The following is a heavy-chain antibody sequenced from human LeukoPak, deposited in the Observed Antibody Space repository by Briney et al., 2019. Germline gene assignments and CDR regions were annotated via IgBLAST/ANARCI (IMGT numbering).Heavy chain of an antibody. CDR1: GGTFSSYA. CDR2: IIPIFGTA. Sequence: SVKVSCKASGGTFSSYAISWVRQAPGQGLEWMGGIIPIFGTANYAQKFQGRVTITADESTSTAYMELSSLRSKDTAVYYCAREAGNSGSYSPFDYWGQGTLVTVSS. CDR3: AREAGNSGSYSPFDY. D-gene: IGHD1-26*01. J-gene: IGHJ4*02. V-gene: IGHV1-69*13.